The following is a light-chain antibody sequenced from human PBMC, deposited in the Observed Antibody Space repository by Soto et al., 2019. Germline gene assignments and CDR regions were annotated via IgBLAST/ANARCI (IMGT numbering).Light chain of an antibody. V-gene: IGLV1-36*01. Sequence: QSVLTQPPSVSEAPRQRVTTSCSGSSSNIGNNAVNWYQQLPGQAPKIVIYYDNLLTSGVSDRFSGSKSGISASLAISDLQSDDEADYYCATWDDSLDGPVFGGGTKVTVL. CDR2: YDN. CDR1: SSNIGNNA. J-gene: IGLJ2*01. CDR3: ATWDDSLDGPV.